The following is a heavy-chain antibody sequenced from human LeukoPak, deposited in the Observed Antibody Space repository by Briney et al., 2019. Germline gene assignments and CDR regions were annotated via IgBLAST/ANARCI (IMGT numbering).Heavy chain of an antibody. Sequence: GGSLRLSCAVSGFTLSNYGMSWVRQAPGKGLEWVAGISGSGGGTDYADSVKGRFTISRDNPKNTLYLQMNSLRAEDTAVYFCAKRGVVIRVILVGFHKEAYYFDSWGQGALVTVSS. CDR3: AKRGVVIRVILVGFHKEAYYFDS. D-gene: IGHD3-22*01. J-gene: IGHJ4*02. CDR2: ISGSGGGT. V-gene: IGHV3-23*01. CDR1: GFTLSNYG.